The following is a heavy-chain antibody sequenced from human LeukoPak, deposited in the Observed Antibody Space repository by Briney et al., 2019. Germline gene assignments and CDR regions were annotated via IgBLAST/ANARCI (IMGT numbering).Heavy chain of an antibody. Sequence: ASVKVSCKASGYTFTSYGISWVRQAPGQGLEWMGWISAYNGNTNYAQKLQGRVTMTTDTSTSTAYMELRSLGSDDTAVYYCARESSIAAPPYFDYWGQGTLVTVSS. J-gene: IGHJ4*02. CDR1: GYTFTSYG. D-gene: IGHD6-6*01. CDR2: ISAYNGNT. CDR3: ARESSIAAPPYFDY. V-gene: IGHV1-18*01.